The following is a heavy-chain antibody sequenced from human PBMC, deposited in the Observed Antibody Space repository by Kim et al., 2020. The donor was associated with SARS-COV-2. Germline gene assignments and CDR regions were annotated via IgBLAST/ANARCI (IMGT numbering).Heavy chain of an antibody. V-gene: IGHV4-34*01. D-gene: IGHD2-21*01. J-gene: IGHJ4*02. Sequence: PSLKSRVPISVDTSKNQFSLRLSSVTAADTAVYYWARGRVVIATVDYFDFWGQGTLVTVSS. CDR3: ARGRVVIATVDYFDF.